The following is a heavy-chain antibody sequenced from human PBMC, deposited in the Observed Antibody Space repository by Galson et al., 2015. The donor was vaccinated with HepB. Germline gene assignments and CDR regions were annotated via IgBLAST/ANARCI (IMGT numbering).Heavy chain of an antibody. V-gene: IGHV4-4*07. Sequence: ETLSLTCSVSGGSISRFHWTWIRQPAGKGLEWIGRIFSSGTTTYNPSLKSRVIMSVDTFRNQFSLKLRSMTAADTAVYLCARNRGGDSWDDAFDNWGQGTIVTVFS. CDR1: GGSISRFH. J-gene: IGHJ3*02. D-gene: IGHD2-21*02. CDR3: ARNRGGDSWDDAFDN. CDR2: IFSSGTT.